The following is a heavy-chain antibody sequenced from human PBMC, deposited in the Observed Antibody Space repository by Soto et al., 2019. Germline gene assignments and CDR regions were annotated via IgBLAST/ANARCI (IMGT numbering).Heavy chain of an antibody. CDR1: GFSLSTSGVG. CDR2: IYWDDDK. J-gene: IGHJ3*02. D-gene: IGHD2-2*01. V-gene: IGHV2-5*02. Sequence: QITLKESGPSLVKPTQTLTLTCTFSGFSLSTSGVGVGWIRQPPGKALEWLALIYWDDDKRYSPSLKSRLTITKDTSKNQVVLTMTNMDPVDTATYYCSHAPEYSISSSSYDIWGQGTMVTVSS. CDR3: SHAPEYSISSSSYDI.